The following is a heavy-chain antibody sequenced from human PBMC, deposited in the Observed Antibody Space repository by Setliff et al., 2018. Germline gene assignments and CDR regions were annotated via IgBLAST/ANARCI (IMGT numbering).Heavy chain of an antibody. J-gene: IGHJ5*02. Sequence: GGSLRLSCAASGFVFSTYDMNWVRQAPGKGLEWVSSISHSNTYIYYADSVKGRFTISRDDATNSLYLQMNSLRAEDTAVYYCARGNFYYFDRTGRGPNWFDPWGQGTLVTVSS. V-gene: IGHV3-21*01. CDR3: ARGNFYYFDRTGRGPNWFDP. D-gene: IGHD3-22*01. CDR1: GFVFSTYD. CDR2: ISHSNTYI.